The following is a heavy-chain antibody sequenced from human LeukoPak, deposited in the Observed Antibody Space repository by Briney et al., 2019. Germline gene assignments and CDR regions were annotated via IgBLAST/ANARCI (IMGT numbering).Heavy chain of an antibody. CDR2: IWYDGSNK. Sequence: GGSLRLSCAASGFTFSSYGMHWVRQAPGKGLEWVAVIWYDGSNKYYADSVKGRFTISRDNSKNTLYLQMNSLRAEDTAVYYCARDQGFLEWTNWFDPWGQGTLVTVSP. D-gene: IGHD3-3*01. V-gene: IGHV3-33*01. CDR3: ARDQGFLEWTNWFDP. J-gene: IGHJ5*02. CDR1: GFTFSSYG.